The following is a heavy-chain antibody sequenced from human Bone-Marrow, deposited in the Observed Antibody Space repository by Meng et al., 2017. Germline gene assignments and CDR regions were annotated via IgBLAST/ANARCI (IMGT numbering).Heavy chain of an antibody. Sequence: QVHLQHSGPGLVNPSPTPPLTCAISGDSFSNNSATWNWIRQSPSSGLEWMGRTYYRSKWYNDYAISVKSRITVNPDTSKNQISLQLNSVTAADTALYYCATSNALPALNWFDPWGRGTLVTVSS. CDR1: GDSFSNNSAT. D-gene: IGHD1-1*01. CDR2: TYYRSKWYN. CDR3: ATSNALPALNWFDP. V-gene: IGHV6-1*01. J-gene: IGHJ5*02.